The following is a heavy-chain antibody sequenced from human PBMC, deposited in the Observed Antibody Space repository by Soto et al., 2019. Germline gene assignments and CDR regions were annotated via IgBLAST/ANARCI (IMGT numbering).Heavy chain of an antibody. CDR3: ARDPDNISRFSHY. J-gene: IGHJ4*02. V-gene: IGHV3-66*01. CDR2: FYSDGRT. Sequence: GGSLRLSCAVSGFTVSRSYMSWVRQAPGKGLEWVSVFYSDGRTYYAGSVNGRFTISRDSSKNMVYLQMNSLRAEDTAVYYCARDPDNISRFSHYWGQGTLVTVSS. D-gene: IGHD1-20*01. CDR1: GFTVSRSY.